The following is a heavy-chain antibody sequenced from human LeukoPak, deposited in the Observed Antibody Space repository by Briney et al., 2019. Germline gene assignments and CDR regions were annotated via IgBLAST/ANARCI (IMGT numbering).Heavy chain of an antibody. CDR2: ISASGAI. J-gene: IGHJ5*02. D-gene: IGHD1-26*01. Sequence: PSETLSLTCTVFGASITSQFWNWIRQPAGEGLEFVGLISASGAINFNPSLKSRVTMSIDTSKNQFSLKLTSMTAADTAVYYCMSALGTWGQGTLVTVSS. CDR1: GASITSQF. V-gene: IGHV4-4*07. CDR3: MSALGT.